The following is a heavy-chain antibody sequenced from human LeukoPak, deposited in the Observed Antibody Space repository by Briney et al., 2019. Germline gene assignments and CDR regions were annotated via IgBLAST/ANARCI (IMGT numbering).Heavy chain of an antibody. J-gene: IGHJ4*02. CDR1: GGSFSGYY. Sequence: SETLSLTCAVYGGSFSGYYWSWIRQPPGKGLEWIGEINHSGSTNYNPSLKSRVTISVDTSKNQFSLNLTSVTAADTAMYYCARSYGDYLNFDYWGQGSLVTVSS. D-gene: IGHD2-21*01. V-gene: IGHV4-34*01. CDR3: ARSYGDYLNFDY. CDR2: INHSGST.